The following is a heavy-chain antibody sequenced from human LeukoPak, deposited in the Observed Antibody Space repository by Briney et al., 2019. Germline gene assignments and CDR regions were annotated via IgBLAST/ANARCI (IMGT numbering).Heavy chain of an antibody. J-gene: IGHJ4*02. CDR2: ISYDGSNK. CDR1: GFTFSSYG. V-gene: IGHV3-30*18. D-gene: IGHD4-11*01. CDR3: AKDGNDYTYYFDY. Sequence: QSGGSLRLSCAASGFTFSSYGMHWVGQAPGKGLEWVAVISYDGSNKYYADSVKGRFTISRDNSKNTLYLQMNSLRAEDTAVYYCAKDGNDYTYYFDYWGQGTLVTVSS.